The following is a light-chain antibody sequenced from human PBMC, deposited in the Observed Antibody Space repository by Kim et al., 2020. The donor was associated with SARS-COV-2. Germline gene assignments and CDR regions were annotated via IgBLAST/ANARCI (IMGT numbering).Light chain of an antibody. J-gene: IGKJ1*01. CDR2: GAS. CDR1: QIVSSTH. V-gene: IGKV3-20*01. Sequence: EIVLPQSPGTLSLSPGDRATLSCRASQIVSSTHLSWFQKKRGQAPRLLIYGASNRANGIPDRFSGSGSGTDFTLAITRLEPEDFAVYFCQQYDDSPPTFGQGTTVEIK. CDR3: QQYDDSPPT.